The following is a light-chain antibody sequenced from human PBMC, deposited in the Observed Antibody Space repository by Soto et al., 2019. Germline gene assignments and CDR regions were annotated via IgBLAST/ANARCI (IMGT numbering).Light chain of an antibody. V-gene: IGKV3-15*01. CDR1: QSVSSN. J-gene: IGKJ1*01. CDR3: QQYNNWPSWT. Sequence: EIVMTQSPATLSVSPGERATLSCRASQSVSSNLAWYQQKPGQAPRLLIYGASTRATDIPARFSGSGSGTEFTLTISSLQYEDFAVYYCQQYNNWPSWTFGQGTKVEIK. CDR2: GAS.